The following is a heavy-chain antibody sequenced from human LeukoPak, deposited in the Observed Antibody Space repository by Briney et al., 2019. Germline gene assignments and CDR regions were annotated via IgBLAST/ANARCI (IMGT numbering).Heavy chain of an antibody. J-gene: IGHJ4*02. CDR3: AKEGYYDSSALDY. CDR2: ISGSGGST. V-gene: IGHV3-23*01. CDR1: GFTFSSYV. D-gene: IGHD3-22*01. Sequence: SGGSLGLSCAASGFTFSSYVMSWVRQAPGKGLEWVSAISGSGGSTYYADSVKGRFTISRDNSKNTLYLQMNSLRAEDTAVYYCAKEGYYDSSALDYWGQGTLVTVSS.